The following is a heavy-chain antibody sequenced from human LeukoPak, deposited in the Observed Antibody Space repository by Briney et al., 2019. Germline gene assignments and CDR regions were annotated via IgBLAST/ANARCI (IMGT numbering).Heavy chain of an antibody. CDR2: ISYDGSNK. V-gene: IGHV3-30*03. CDR3: ASFTPYTLFDY. D-gene: IGHD4-11*01. J-gene: IGHJ4*02. Sequence: GGSLRLSCAASGFTFSSYGMHWVRQAPGKGLEWVAVISYDGSNKYYADSVKGRFTISRDNAKNSLYLQMNSLRAEDTAVYYCASFTPYTLFDYWGQGTLVTVSS. CDR1: GFTFSSYG.